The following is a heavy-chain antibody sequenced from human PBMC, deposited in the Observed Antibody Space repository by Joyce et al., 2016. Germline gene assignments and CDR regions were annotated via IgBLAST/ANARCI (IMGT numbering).Heavy chain of an antibody. J-gene: IGHJ4*02. D-gene: IGHD3-22*01. Sequence: EVQLVQSGAEVKKPGDSLRISCKGSGYRFTNYWITWVRQMPGKGLEWMGSIDPVDSQTNYSPSFQGHVTISADKSINTAYLQWSNLKASDTAMYYCAIYNLYYYDTSGWGQGTLVTVSS. CDR2: IDPVDSQT. CDR3: AIYNLYYYDTSG. V-gene: IGHV5-10-1*03. CDR1: GYRFTNYW.